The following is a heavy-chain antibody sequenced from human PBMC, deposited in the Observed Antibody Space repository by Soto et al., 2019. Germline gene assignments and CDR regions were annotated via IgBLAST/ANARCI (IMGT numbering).Heavy chain of an antibody. Sequence: QVQLVESGGGVVQPGRSLRLSCAASGFTFSSYGMHWVHQAPGKGLEWVTVISYDGSNKYYADSVKGRFTISRDNSKNTLYLQMNSLRDEDTAVYYCAPEEYYYDSSGYSYGDYWGQGTLVTVSS. CDR1: GFTFSSYG. CDR3: APEEYYYDSSGYSYGDY. D-gene: IGHD3-22*01. CDR2: ISYDGSNK. V-gene: IGHV3-30*03. J-gene: IGHJ4*02.